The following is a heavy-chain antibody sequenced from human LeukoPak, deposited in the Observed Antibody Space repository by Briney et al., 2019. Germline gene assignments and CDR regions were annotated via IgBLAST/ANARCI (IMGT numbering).Heavy chain of an antibody. CDR1: GFTFSSFA. J-gene: IGHJ4*02. V-gene: IGHV3-23*01. Sequence: GGSLRLSCAASGFTFSSFAMSWVRQAPGQGLEWVAAISGSGGSTVYADSVKGRFTISRDNSNNTLFVQMNSLRAEDTAVYYCAKSRSGSANWALQIFDNWGQGALVTVSS. CDR2: ISGSGGST. D-gene: IGHD1-1*01. CDR3: AKSRSGSANWALQIFDN.